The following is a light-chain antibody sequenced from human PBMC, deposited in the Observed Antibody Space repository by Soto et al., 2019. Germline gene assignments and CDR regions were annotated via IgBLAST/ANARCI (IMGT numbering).Light chain of an antibody. CDR2: GAS. CDR1: QNVRSSK. J-gene: IGKJ2*01. Sequence: EIVLTQSPGTLSLSPGERATLSCRASQNVRSSKLAWYQQKPGQAPRLLIYGASSRATGIPDRFSGSGSGTDFTLTISRLEPEDFAVYHCAQYGSSPPHTFGQGTKLEIK. CDR3: AQYGSSPPHT. V-gene: IGKV3-20*01.